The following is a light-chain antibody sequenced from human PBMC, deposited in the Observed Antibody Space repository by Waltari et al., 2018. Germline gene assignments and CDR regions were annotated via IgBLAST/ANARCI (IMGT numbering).Light chain of an antibody. J-gene: IGLJ2*01. Sequence: QSVLTQPPSVSGAPGQRVTISCTGSSSNIGAGYDVHWYQQLPGTAPKLRIYANSNRPAGVPDRCLGSKSGTSASLAITGLQAEDEADYYCQSYDSSLSCLVFGGGTKLTVL. CDR2: ANS. CDR1: SSNIGAGYD. V-gene: IGLV1-40*01. CDR3: QSYDSSLSCLV.